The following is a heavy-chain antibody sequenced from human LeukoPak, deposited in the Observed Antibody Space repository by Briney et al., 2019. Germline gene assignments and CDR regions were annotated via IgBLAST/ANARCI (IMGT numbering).Heavy chain of an antibody. CDR1: GFTFSSYS. D-gene: IGHD2-2*01. J-gene: IGHJ4*02. Sequence: GGSLRLSCASSGFTFSSYSMNWVRQAPGKGVEWVSYISSSSSTIYYADSLKDRFTISRDDAENSLYLQMNSLRAEDTAVYYCARDSSVTAAPIDYWGQGTLVTVSS. CDR3: ARDSSVTAAPIDY. CDR2: ISSSSSTI. V-gene: IGHV3-48*01.